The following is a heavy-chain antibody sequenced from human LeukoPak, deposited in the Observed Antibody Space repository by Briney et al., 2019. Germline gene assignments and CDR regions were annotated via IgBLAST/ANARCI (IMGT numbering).Heavy chain of an antibody. CDR1: GGSFSGNY. Sequence: SETLSLTCAVYGGSFSGNYWSWIRQPPGKGLEWIGYIYYSGSTSYNPSLKSRVTISVDTSKNQFSLKLSSVTAADTAVYYCASMSEPNDYWGQGTLVTVSS. CDR3: ASMSEPNDY. J-gene: IGHJ4*02. V-gene: IGHV4-59*01. D-gene: IGHD1-14*01. CDR2: IYYSGST.